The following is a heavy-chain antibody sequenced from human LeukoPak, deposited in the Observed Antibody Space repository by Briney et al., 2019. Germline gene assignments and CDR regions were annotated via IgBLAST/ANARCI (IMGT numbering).Heavy chain of an antibody. V-gene: IGHV3-21*01. J-gene: IGHJ6*03. Sequence: GGSLRLSCAASGFTFSSYSMNWVRQAPGKGLEWVSSISSSSSYIYYADSVKGRFTISRDNAKNSLYLQMNSLRAEDTAVYYCARRGVTDFWSGYYKGYYYYYMDVWGKGTTVTVSS. CDR1: GFTFSSYS. CDR2: ISSSSSYI. D-gene: IGHD3-3*01. CDR3: ARRGVTDFWSGYYKGYYYYYMDV.